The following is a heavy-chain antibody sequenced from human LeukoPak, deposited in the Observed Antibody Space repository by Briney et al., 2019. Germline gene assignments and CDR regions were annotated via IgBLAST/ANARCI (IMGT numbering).Heavy chain of an antibody. CDR2: ISYDGSNK. D-gene: IGHD1-26*01. J-gene: IGHJ4*02. CDR3: AKVLSGSWHYFDY. V-gene: IGHV3-30-3*01. Sequence: PGGSLRLSCAASGFTFSSYAMHWVRQAPGKGLEWVAVISYDGSNKYYADSVKGRFTISRDNSKNTLYLQMNSLRAEDTAVYYCAKVLSGSWHYFDYWGQGTLVTVSS. CDR1: GFTFSSYA.